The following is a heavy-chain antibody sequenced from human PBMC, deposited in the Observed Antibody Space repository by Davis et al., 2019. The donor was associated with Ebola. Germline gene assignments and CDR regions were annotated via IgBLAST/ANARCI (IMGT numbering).Heavy chain of an antibody. J-gene: IGHJ6*03. CDR2: ISGSGGST. D-gene: IGHD2-2*01. Sequence: GESLKISCAASGFTFSSYAMSWVRQAPGKGLEWVSAISGSGGSTYYADSVKGRFTISRDNSKNTLYLQMNSLRAEDTAIYYCAKGPDCTSSGCYTFYYYYMDVWGKGTTVTVSS. CDR3: AKGPDCTSSGCYTFYYYYMDV. CDR1: GFTFSSYA. V-gene: IGHV3-23*01.